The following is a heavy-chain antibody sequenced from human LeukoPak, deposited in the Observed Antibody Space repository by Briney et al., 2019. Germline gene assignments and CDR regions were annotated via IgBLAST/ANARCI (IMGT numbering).Heavy chain of an antibody. CDR2: IAGGIGTT. V-gene: IGHV3-23*01. CDR1: GFPFSNLA. Sequence: GGPLRLSCAASGFPFSNLAMIWVRQAPGKGLEWGSAIAGGIGTTFYADSVKGRFTISRDNSKNKLYLQLRSLRAEDTAVYYCAKDLTAASGEVFQFDYWGQGTRVTVS. J-gene: IGHJ4*02. CDR3: AKDLTAASGEVFQFDY. D-gene: IGHD6-13*01.